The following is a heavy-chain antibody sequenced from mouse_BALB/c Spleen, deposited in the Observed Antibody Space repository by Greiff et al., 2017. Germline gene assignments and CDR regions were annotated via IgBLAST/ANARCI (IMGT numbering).Heavy chain of an antibody. CDR1: GFSLTSYG. D-gene: IGHD2-1*01. CDR2: IWAGGST. Sequence: VQLQQSGPGLVAPSQSLSITCTVSGFSLTSYGVHWVRQPPGKGLEWLGVIWAGGSTNYNSALMSRLSISKDNSKSQVFLKMNSLQTDDTAMYYCARDLYGNFLYAMDYWGQGTSVTVSS. CDR3: ARDLYGNFLYAMDY. V-gene: IGHV2-9*02. J-gene: IGHJ4*01.